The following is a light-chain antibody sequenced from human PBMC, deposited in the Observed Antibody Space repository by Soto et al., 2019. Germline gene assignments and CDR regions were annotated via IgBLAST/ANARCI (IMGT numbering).Light chain of an antibody. CDR3: CSYSGSYTLVV. Sequence: QSALTQPRSVSGSPGQSVTISCTGTSSDVGGYHYVSWYQQHPGKAPKLMIYDVSKRRSGVPDRFSGSKSGNTGSLAISGLQAEDEADYYCCSYSGSYTLVVFGGGTKLTVL. CDR2: DVS. CDR1: SSDVGGYHY. J-gene: IGLJ2*01. V-gene: IGLV2-11*01.